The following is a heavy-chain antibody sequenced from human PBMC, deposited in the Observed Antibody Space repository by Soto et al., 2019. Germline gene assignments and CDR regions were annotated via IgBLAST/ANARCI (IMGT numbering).Heavy chain of an antibody. J-gene: IGHJ6*02. CDR3: ARGGSIWFGELGDRNYYGMDV. V-gene: IGHV4-30-2*01. CDR2: IYHSGST. CDR1: GGSISSGGYS. Sequence: PSETLSLTCAVSGGSISSGGYSWSWIRQPPGKGLEWIGYIYHSGSTYYNPSLKSRVTISVDRSKNQFSLKLSSVTAADTAVYYCARGGSIWFGELGDRNYYGMDVWGQGTTVTVSS. D-gene: IGHD3-10*01.